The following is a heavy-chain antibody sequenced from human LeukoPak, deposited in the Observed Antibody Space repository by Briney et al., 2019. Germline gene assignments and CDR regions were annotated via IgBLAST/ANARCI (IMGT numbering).Heavy chain of an antibody. D-gene: IGHD3-10*01. Sequence: GGSLRLSCAASGFTFSNYSMNWVRQAPGKGLEWVSSISSRSTYIYHADSVKGRFTISRDNAKNSLFLQMNSLRAEDTAVYYCASRGYYGSGSSVGLFDYWGQGTLVTVSS. CDR2: ISSRSTYI. V-gene: IGHV3-21*01. J-gene: IGHJ4*02. CDR3: ASRGYYGSGSSVGLFDY. CDR1: GFTFSNYS.